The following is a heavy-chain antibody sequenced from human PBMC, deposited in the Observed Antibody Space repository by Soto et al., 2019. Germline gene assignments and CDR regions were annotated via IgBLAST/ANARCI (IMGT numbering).Heavy chain of an antibody. J-gene: IGHJ6*02. Sequence: GGSLRLSCAASGFTFSSYAMHWVRQAPGKGLEWVAVISYDGSNKYYADSVKGRFTISRDNSKNTLYLQMNSLRAEDTAVYYCASTPGGYGSGSYYGSGEYYYYYYDMDVWGQGTTVTVSS. CDR1: GFTFSSYA. V-gene: IGHV3-30-3*01. CDR2: ISYDGSNK. CDR3: ASTPGGYGSGSYYGSGEYYYYYYDMDV. D-gene: IGHD3-10*01.